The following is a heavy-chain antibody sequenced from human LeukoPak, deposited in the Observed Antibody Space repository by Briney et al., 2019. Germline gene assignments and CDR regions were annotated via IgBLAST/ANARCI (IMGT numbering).Heavy chain of an antibody. Sequence: GGSLRLSCAASGFTFSSYWMHWVRHAPGKGLVWVSRINSDGSSTSYADSVKGRFTISRDNAKNSLYLQMNSLRAEDTAVYYCAELGITMIGGVWGKGTTVTISS. D-gene: IGHD3-10*02. CDR1: GFTFSSYW. J-gene: IGHJ6*04. V-gene: IGHV3-74*01. CDR2: INSDGSST. CDR3: AELGITMIGGV.